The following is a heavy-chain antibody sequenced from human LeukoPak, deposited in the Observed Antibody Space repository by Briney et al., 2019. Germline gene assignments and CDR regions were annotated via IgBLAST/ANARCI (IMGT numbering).Heavy chain of an antibody. CDR1: GFTFDDYA. Sequence: PGGSLRLSCAASGFTFDDYAMHWVRQAPGKGLEWVAVISYDGSNKYYADSVKGRFTISRDNSKNTPYLQMNSLRAEDTAVYYCAKGYCSSTSCHTDYWGQGTLVTVSS. D-gene: IGHD2-2*02. V-gene: IGHV3-30*04. J-gene: IGHJ4*02. CDR3: AKGYCSSTSCHTDY. CDR2: ISYDGSNK.